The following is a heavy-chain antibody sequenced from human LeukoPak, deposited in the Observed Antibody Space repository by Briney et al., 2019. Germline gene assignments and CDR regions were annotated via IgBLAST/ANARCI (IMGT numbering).Heavy chain of an antibody. CDR3: ARLWFGFDY. Sequence: GRSLRLSCAASGFTFSSYAMHWVRQAPGKGLEWVAVISYDGSNKYYADSVKGRFTISRDNAKNSLYLQMNSLRAEDTAVYYCARLWFGFDYWGQGTLVTVSS. J-gene: IGHJ4*02. D-gene: IGHD3-10*01. V-gene: IGHV3-30-3*01. CDR2: ISYDGSNK. CDR1: GFTFSSYA.